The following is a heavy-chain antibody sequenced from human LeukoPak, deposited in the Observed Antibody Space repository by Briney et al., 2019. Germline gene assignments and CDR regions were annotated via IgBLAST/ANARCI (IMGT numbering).Heavy chain of an antibody. CDR2: IDMGGRST. CDR1: GFIFSNYW. Sequence: PGGSLRLSCAASGFIFSNYWMHWVRQVPGKGLVWVSRIDMGGRSTSYADAVKGRFTISRDNAENTVSLDMNSLRTEDTAVYYCARWGSSGRVDAFDIWGQGTMVTVSS. V-gene: IGHV3-74*01. J-gene: IGHJ3*02. CDR3: ARWGSSGRVDAFDI. D-gene: IGHD6-25*01.